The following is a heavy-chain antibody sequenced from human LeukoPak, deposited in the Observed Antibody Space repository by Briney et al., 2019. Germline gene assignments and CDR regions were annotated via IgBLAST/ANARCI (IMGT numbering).Heavy chain of an antibody. CDR3: ARHRYYYDSSGYYYQP. CDR1: GGSISSGDYY. CDR2: IYYSGST. J-gene: IGHJ5*02. Sequence: TSQTLSLTCTVSGGSISSGDYYWSWIRQPPGKGLEWIGYIYYSGSTNYNPSLKSRVTISVDTSKNQFSLRLSSVTAADTAVYYCARHRYYYDSSGYYYQPWGQGTLVTVSS. D-gene: IGHD3-22*01. V-gene: IGHV4-30-4*01.